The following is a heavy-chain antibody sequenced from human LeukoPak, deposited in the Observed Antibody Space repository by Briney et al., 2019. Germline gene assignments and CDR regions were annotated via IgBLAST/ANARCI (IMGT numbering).Heavy chain of an antibody. D-gene: IGHD3-3*01. CDR1: GYSFSSYS. CDR2: IYPGVSDT. CDR3: ARQYYDFWSGYPRQTYYFDY. J-gene: IGHJ4*02. Sequence: GESLKISCKGLGYSFSSYSIGWVRQMPGKGLEWMGIIYPGVSDTRYSPSFQGQVTISADKSFSTAYLQWSSLKASDTAMYYCARQYYDFWSGYPRQTYYFDYWGQGTLVTVSS. V-gene: IGHV5-51*01.